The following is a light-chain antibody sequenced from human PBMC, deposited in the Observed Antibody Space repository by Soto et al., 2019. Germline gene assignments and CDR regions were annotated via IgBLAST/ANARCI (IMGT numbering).Light chain of an antibody. Sequence: DIQVTQSPSTLSASVGDRVTITCRASQPISTWLAWYQEKPEKAPKVLIYGASNLQSGVPPRFSGSGSGTDFTLAISSLQPEDSATYYCLQDINYPWTFGQGTKVDIK. V-gene: IGKV1-5*01. CDR1: QPISTW. J-gene: IGKJ1*01. CDR2: GAS. CDR3: LQDINYPWT.